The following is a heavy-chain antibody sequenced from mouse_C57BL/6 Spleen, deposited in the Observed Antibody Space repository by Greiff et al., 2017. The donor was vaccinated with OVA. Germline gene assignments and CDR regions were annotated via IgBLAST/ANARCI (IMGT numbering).Heavy chain of an antibody. D-gene: IGHD2-4*01. CDR1: GFTFSSYA. CDR3: TKRGYDYDYFDY. J-gene: IGHJ2*01. CDR2: ISSGGDYI. Sequence: EVHLVESGEGLVKPGGSLKLSCAASGFTFSSYAMSWVRQTPEKRLEWVAYISSGGDYIYYADTVKGRFTISRDNARNTLYLQMSSLKSEDTAMYYCTKRGYDYDYFDYWGQGTTLTVSS. V-gene: IGHV5-9-1*02.